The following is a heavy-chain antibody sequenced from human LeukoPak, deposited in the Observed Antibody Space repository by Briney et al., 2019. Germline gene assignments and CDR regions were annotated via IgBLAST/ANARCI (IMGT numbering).Heavy chain of an antibody. CDR3: ARGLVVPAAMFGFDY. Sequence: PGGSLRLSCTASGFTFGDHAMSWVRQAPGKGLEWVSSISSSSYIYYADSVKGRFTISRDNAKNSLYLQMNSLRAEDTAVYYCARGLVVPAAMFGFDYWGQGTLVTVSS. CDR1: GFTFGDHA. V-gene: IGHV3-69-1*01. D-gene: IGHD2-2*01. CDR2: ISSSSYI. J-gene: IGHJ4*02.